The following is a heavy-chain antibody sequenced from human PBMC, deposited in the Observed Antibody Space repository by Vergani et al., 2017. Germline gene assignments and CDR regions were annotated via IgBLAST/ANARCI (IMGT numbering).Heavy chain of an antibody. CDR3: ARGYCSGGSCYGLSDHGFDP. V-gene: IGHV4-38-2*02. D-gene: IGHD2-15*01. CDR2: IYHSGST. CDR1: GYSISSGYY. J-gene: IGHJ5*02. Sequence: QVQLQESGPGLVKPSETLSLTCTVSGYSISSGYYWGWIRQPPGKGLEWIGSIYHSGSTYYNPSLKSRVTISVDTSKNQFSLKLRSVTAADTAVYYCARGYCSGGSCYGLSDHGFDPWGQGTLVTVSS.